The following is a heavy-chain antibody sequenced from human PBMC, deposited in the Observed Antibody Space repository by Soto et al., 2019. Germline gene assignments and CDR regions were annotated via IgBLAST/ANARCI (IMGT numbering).Heavy chain of an antibody. D-gene: IGHD6-13*01. Sequence: SETLSLTCAVYGGSFSGYYWSWIRQPPGKGLEWIGEINHSGSTNYNPSLKSRVTISVDTSKSQFSLKLSSVTAADTAVYYCARGHRIVRAAAGTGHSVWFDPWGQGTLVTVSS. J-gene: IGHJ5*02. V-gene: IGHV4-34*01. CDR2: INHSGST. CDR3: ARGHRIVRAAAGTGHSVWFDP. CDR1: GGSFSGYY.